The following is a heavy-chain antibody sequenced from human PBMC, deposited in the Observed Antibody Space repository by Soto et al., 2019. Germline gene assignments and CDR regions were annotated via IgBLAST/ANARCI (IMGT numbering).Heavy chain of an antibody. CDR2: ISNDGSKK. Sequence: QVQLVESGGGVVQPGRSLRLSCAASGFTFSSYGMHWVRQAPGKGLEWVAVISNDGSKKYYADSVNGRFTISRENSKNTMYLQMKSMRAEDTAVYDCAKEWVYDISGWSFAYWGQGPLVTVSS. V-gene: IGHV3-30*18. J-gene: IGHJ4*02. CDR1: GFTFSSYG. CDR3: AKEWVYDISGWSFAY. D-gene: IGHD3-22*01.